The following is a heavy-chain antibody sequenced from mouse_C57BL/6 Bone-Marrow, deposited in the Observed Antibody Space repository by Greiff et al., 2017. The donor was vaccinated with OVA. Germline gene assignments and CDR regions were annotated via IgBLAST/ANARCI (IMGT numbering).Heavy chain of an antibody. V-gene: IGHV3-8*01. D-gene: IGHD1-1*01. J-gene: IGHJ1*03. CDR1: GYSITSDY. CDR3: ARRIYYYGSSYPWYFDV. CDR2: ISYSGST. Sequence: VQLKESGPGLAKPSQTLSLTCSVTGYSITSDYWNWIRKFPGNKLEYMGYISYSGSTYYNPSLKSRISITRDTSKNQYYLQLNSVTTEDTATYYCARRIYYYGSSYPWYFDVWGTGTTVTVSA.